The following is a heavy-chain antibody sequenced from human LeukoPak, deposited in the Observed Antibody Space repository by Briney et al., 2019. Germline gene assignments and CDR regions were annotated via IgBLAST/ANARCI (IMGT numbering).Heavy chain of an antibody. CDR2: INPNSGGT. CDR1: VYTFTDYY. CDR3: ASSSSGSYRDAFDI. D-gene: IGHD6-19*01. Sequence: ASVTVSFLSSVYTFTDYYMHWVRQAPGQGLAWMGCINPNSGGTNYAQKFQGRVTMTRDTSISTAYMELSRLRSDDTAVYYCASSSSGSYRDAFDIWGQGTMVTVSS. J-gene: IGHJ3*02. V-gene: IGHV1-2*02.